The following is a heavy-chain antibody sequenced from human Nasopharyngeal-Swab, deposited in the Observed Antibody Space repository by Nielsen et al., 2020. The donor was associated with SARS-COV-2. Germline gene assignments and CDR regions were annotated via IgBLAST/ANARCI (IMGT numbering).Heavy chain of an antibody. D-gene: IGHD3-16*01. V-gene: IGHV3-30-3*01. CDR2: ISYDGSNK. CDR3: AREADEGLAYFDY. CDR1: GFTFSSYA. J-gene: IGHJ4*02. Sequence: GGSLRLSYAASGFTFSSYAMHWVRQAPGKGLEWVAVISYDGSNKYYADSVKGRFTISRDNSKNTLYLQMNSLRAEDTAVYYCAREADEGLAYFDYWGQGTLVTVSS.